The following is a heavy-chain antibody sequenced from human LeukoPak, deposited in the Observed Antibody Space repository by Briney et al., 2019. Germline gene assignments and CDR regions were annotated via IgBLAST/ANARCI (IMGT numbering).Heavy chain of an antibody. CDR3: ARVVAPGSYYYYGMDV. CDR1: GFTFSDYY. CDR2: ISSSGSTI. V-gene: IGHV3-11*01. Sequence: GGSLRLSCAASGFTFSDYYMSWIRQAPGKGLEWVSYISSSGSTIYYADSVKGRFTISRDNAKNSLYLQMNSLRAEDTAVYYCARVVAPGSYYYYGMDVWGQGTTVTVSS. J-gene: IGHJ6*02. D-gene: IGHD2-15*01.